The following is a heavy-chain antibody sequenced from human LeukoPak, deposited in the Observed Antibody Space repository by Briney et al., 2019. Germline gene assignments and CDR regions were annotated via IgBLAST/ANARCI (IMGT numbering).Heavy chain of an antibody. CDR2: INPDSGVT. D-gene: IGHD3-10*01. CDR1: GYMFTGYY. CDR3: ARQRGLGSDYQLDP. Sequence: ASVKVSCKASGYMFTGYYLHWVRQAPGQGLEWVGCINPDSGVTNYAQRFQGRVTMTRDTSISTAYMELSSLTSDDTGVYYCARQRGLGSDYQLDPWGQGTLVTVSS. V-gene: IGHV1-2*02. J-gene: IGHJ5*02.